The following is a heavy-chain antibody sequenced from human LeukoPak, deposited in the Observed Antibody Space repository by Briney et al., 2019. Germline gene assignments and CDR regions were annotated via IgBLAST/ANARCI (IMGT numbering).Heavy chain of an antibody. V-gene: IGHV1-2*02. D-gene: IGHD2/OR15-2a*01. CDR1: GYTVTGYF. Sequence: ALVKVSCKASGYTVTGYFMHWVRQAPGQGLEWMGWINPNNGATNYVQKFQGRVTMTRDTSISTAYMELSSLRSDDTAVYYCAREGGVRAYFFDPWGQGTLVTVSS. CDR2: INPNNGAT. CDR3: AREGGVRAYFFDP. J-gene: IGHJ5*02.